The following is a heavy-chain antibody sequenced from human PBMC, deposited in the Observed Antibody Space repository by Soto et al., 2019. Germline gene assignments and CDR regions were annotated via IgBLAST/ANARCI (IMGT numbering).Heavy chain of an antibody. D-gene: IGHD4-17*01. CDR2: IYWDDDK. V-gene: IGHV2-5*02. CDR3: ARSPFYGDKPDD. Sequence: QITLKESGPPLVKPTQTLTLTCTFSGFSLSTVSTSGVGVGWIRQPPGKALEWLAHIYWDDDKRYSPSLRSRXXIXTXXSKNQGVLTVTIMDPVDTATYYCARSPFYGDKPDDWGQGTLVTVSS. J-gene: IGHJ4*02. CDR1: GFSLSTVSTSGVG.